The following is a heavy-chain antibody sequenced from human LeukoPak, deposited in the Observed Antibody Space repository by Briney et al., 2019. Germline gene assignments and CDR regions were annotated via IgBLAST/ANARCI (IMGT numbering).Heavy chain of an antibody. CDR1: GGSISSSSYY. CDR2: NYYSGCT. V-gene: IGHV4-39*07. J-gene: IGHJ4*02. D-gene: IGHD3-16*02. CDR3: AGEVNDYVWGSYRRRGTFDY. Sequence: SETLSLTCTVSGGSISSSSYYWVWIRQPPGKGLEGIVSNYYSGCTYYNPSLKSRVTISVDTAKNQFSLNLRTVTGADTAVYYCAGEVNDYVWGSYRRRGTFDYWGQGTLVTVSS.